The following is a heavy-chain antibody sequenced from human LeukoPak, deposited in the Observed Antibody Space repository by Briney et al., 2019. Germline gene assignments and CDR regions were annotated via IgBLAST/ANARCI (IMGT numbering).Heavy chain of an antibody. CDR3: ARDMATITDY. J-gene: IGHJ4*02. CDR1: DYSISNAYY. Sequence: PSETLSLTCAVSDYSISNAYYWSWIRQPAGKGLEWIGRIYTSGSTNYNPSLKSRVTISVDTSKNQFSLKLSSVTAADTAVYYCARDMATITDYWGQGTLVTVSS. D-gene: IGHD5-24*01. CDR2: IYTSGST. V-gene: IGHV4-61*02.